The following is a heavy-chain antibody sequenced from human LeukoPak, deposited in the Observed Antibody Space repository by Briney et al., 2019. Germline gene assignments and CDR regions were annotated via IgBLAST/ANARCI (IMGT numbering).Heavy chain of an antibody. CDR3: ARHLPGYCSSTSCSKQGGNWFDP. Sequence: PSETLSPTCTVSGGSINSYFWSWIRQPAGRGLEYIGRIYSSGSTTYNPSLKSRVTMSVDTSKNQFSLKLTSVTAADTAVYYCARHLPGYCSSTSCSKQGGNWFDPWGQGTLVTVSS. V-gene: IGHV4-4*07. CDR2: IYSSGST. CDR1: GGSINSYF. J-gene: IGHJ5*02. D-gene: IGHD2-2*01.